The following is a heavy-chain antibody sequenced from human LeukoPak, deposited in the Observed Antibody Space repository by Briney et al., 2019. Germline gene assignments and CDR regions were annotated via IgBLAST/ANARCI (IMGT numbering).Heavy chain of an antibody. V-gene: IGHV1-46*01. J-gene: IGHJ4*02. D-gene: IGHD2-15*01. CDR2: INPSGGST. CDR3: ARGLFGRYCSGGSCYPSGFDY. CDR1: GYTFTSYY. Sequence: ASVKVSCKASGYTFTSYYMHWVRQAPGQGLEWMGIINPSGGSTSYAQKFQGRVTMTRDTSTSTVYMELSSLRSEDTAVYYCARGLFGRYCSGGSCYPSGFDYWGQGTLVTVPS.